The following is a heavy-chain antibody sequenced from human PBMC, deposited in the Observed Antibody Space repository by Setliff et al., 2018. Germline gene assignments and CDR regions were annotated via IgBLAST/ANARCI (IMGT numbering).Heavy chain of an antibody. CDR2: ISIYTGNA. CDR1: GYTFSDYG. V-gene: IGHV1-18*01. J-gene: IGHJ4*02. Sequence: ASVKFSCKASGYTFSDYGITWVRQAPGQGLEWMGWISIYTGNAYYAHKLQGRVTMTTDTSTDTAYLELRFLRSGDTAVYCCSRLVLYCTTTSCQRLSGGEYWGQGTVVSVSS. D-gene: IGHD2-2*01. CDR3: SRLVLYCTTTSCQRLSGGEY.